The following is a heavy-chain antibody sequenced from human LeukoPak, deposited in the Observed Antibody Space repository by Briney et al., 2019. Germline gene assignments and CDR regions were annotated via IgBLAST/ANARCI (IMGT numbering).Heavy chain of an antibody. CDR3: ASRPSGYCGSTGCYTD. D-gene: IGHD2-2*02. CDR2: ISSSSTTI. CDR1: GFTFSSYS. V-gene: IGHV3-48*01. J-gene: IGHJ3*01. Sequence: GGSLRLSCAASGFTFSSYSMNWVRQAPGKGLEWISYISSSSTTIYYADSVKGRFTISRDNGKNSLYLQMSSLRTEDTAVYYCASRPSGYCGSTGCYTDWGRGTMVTVSS.